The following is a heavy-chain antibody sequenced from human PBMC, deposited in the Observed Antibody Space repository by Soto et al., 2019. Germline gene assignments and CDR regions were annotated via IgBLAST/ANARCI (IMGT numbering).Heavy chain of an antibody. D-gene: IGHD2-15*01. V-gene: IGHV1-18*01. J-gene: IGHJ1*01. CDR1: GYTFTSYG. CDR2: ISPYNGNT. Sequence: QVRLAQSGAEVKKPGASVKVSCKASGYTFTSYGITWVRQAPGQGLEWMGWISPYNGNTDSAQMLQARVTITTDSSTSTAYMELRSLRSDDTAVYYCASGGEYLQDWGQGTLVNVSS. CDR3: ASGGEYLQD.